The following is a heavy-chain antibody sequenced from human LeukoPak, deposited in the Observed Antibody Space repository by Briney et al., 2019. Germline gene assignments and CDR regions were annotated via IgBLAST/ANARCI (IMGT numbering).Heavy chain of an antibody. CDR2: VKSKADDGTT. CDR1: GFSFTNTW. J-gene: IGHJ3*02. D-gene: IGHD3-10*01. V-gene: IGHV3-15*01. Sequence: SGGSLRLSCEASGFSFTNTWMSWVRQAPGKGLEWVGRVKSKADDGTTDYAAPVQGRFTISRDDSKNTLSLQMNSLKTEDTAVYYCATEGGSGSYYGDDAFDTWGQGTMVTVSS. CDR3: ATEGGSGSYYGDDAFDT.